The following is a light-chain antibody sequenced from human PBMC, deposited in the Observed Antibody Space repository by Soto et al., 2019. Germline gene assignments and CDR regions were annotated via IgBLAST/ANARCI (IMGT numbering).Light chain of an antibody. CDR1: QSVSSY. CDR3: QQRSNWPRT. CDR2: DAS. Sequence: EIVLTPSPATLSLSPGERDTLSCSASQSVSSYLAWYQQKPGQAPRLLIYDASNWATGIPARFSGSGSGTDFTLTISSLEPEDFAVFYCQQRSNWPRTFGQGTKVDIK. J-gene: IGKJ1*01. V-gene: IGKV3-11*01.